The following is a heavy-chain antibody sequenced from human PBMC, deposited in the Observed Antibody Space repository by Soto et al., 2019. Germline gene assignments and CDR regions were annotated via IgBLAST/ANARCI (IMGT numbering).Heavy chain of an antibody. D-gene: IGHD2-8*02. CDR1: GYSFTGYY. Sequence: ASVKVSCKASGYSFTGYYIHWVRQAPGQGLEWMGWINPDSGATNYAQNFQGRVTLTSDTSISTASMDLTSLTSEDTAVYFCARDTGGDHDAFDIWGQGTMVTVSS. CDR3: ARDTGGDHDAFDI. V-gene: IGHV1-2*02. J-gene: IGHJ3*02. CDR2: INPDSGAT.